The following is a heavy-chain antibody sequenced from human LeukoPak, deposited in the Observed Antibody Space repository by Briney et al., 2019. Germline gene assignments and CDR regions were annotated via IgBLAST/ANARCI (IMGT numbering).Heavy chain of an antibody. CDR2: INHSGST. V-gene: IGHV4-34*01. J-gene: IGHJ4*02. Sequence: SETLSLTCAVYGGSFSGYYWSWIRQPPGKGLEWIGEINHSGSTNYNPSLKSRVTISVDTSKNQFSPKLSSVTAADTAVYYCARGGRYPGAFFDYWGQGTLVTVSS. CDR1: GGSFSGYY. D-gene: IGHD1-14*01. CDR3: ARGGRYPGAFFDY.